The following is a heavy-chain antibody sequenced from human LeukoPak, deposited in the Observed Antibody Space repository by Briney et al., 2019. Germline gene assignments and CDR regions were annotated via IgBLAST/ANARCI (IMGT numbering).Heavy chain of an antibody. D-gene: IGHD6-25*01. CDR3: ARRHSSGWYFDY. V-gene: IGHV4-4*07. CDR1: GGSISGYY. Sequence: SETLSLTCTVSGGSISGYYWSWIRQPAGKGLEWIGRIYTSGSTNYDPSLKSRVTMSVDTSNNQFSLNLGSVTAADTAVYYCARRHSSGWYFDYWGQGTLVTVSS. CDR2: IYTSGST. J-gene: IGHJ4*02.